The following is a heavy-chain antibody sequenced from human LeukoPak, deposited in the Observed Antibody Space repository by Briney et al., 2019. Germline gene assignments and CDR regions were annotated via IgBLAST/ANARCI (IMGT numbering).Heavy chain of an antibody. CDR1: GFTFTNNF. CDR3: AREGFYFFDF. V-gene: IGHV3-7*01. CDR2: IKQDGSEK. Sequence: PGGSLRLSCAASGFTFTNNFMSWVRQVPGKGLEWVANIKQDGSEKTYADSVRGRFTIFRDNAKDSVYLQMNSLRAEDSAIYYCAREGFYFFDFWGQGTLVTVFS. J-gene: IGHJ4*01.